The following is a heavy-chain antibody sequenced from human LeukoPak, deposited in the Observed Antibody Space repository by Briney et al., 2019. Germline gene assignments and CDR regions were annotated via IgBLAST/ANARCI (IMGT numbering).Heavy chain of an antibody. CDR3: AREWDYGDYAPFDP. J-gene: IGHJ5*02. V-gene: IGHV7-4-1*02. Sequence: GASAKVSCKASGYTFTSYAMNWVRQAPGQGLEWMGWINTNTGNPTYAQGFTGRFVFSLDTSVSTAYLQISSLKAEDTAVYYCAREWDYGDYAPFDPWGQGTLVTVSS. CDR1: GYTFTSYA. D-gene: IGHD4-17*01. CDR2: INTNTGNP.